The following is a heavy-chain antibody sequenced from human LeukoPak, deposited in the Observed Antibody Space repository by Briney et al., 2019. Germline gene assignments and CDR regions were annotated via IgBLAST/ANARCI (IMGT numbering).Heavy chain of an antibody. CDR1: GFTFSSYA. CDR3: AKDPWVGYYDSSGYLDY. D-gene: IGHD3-22*01. CDR2: ISYDGSNK. J-gene: IGHJ4*02. Sequence: PGGSLRLSCAASGFTFSSYAMHWVRQAPGKGLEWVAVISYDGSNKYYADSVKGRFTISRDNSKNTLYLQMNSLRAEDTAVYYCAKDPWVGYYDSSGYLDYWGQGTLVTVSS. V-gene: IGHV3-30-3*01.